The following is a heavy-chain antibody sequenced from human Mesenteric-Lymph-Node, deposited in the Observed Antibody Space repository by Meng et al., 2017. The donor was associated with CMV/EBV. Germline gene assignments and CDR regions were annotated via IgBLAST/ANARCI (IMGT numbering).Heavy chain of an antibody. CDR3: AGVGDIAAAHNFDY. Sequence: GESLKISCAASGFTFSSYWMHWVRQAPGKGLVWVSRINSDGSSTSYADSVKGRFTISRDNAKNTLYLQMNSLRAEDTAVYYCAGVGDIAAAHNFDYWGQGTLVTVSS. CDR1: GFTFSSYW. V-gene: IGHV3-74*01. J-gene: IGHJ4*02. CDR2: INSDGSST. D-gene: IGHD6-13*01.